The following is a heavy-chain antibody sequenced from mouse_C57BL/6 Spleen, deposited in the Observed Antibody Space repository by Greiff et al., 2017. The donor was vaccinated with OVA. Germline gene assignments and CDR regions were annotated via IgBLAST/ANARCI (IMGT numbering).Heavy chain of an antibody. D-gene: IGHD2-4*01. CDR3: ARGDYDYLFAY. J-gene: IGHJ3*01. V-gene: IGHV1-55*01. CDR2: IYPGSGST. CDR1: GYTFTSYW. Sequence: QVQLKQSGAELVKPGASVKMSCKASGYTFTSYWITWVKQRPGQGLEWIGDIYPGSGSTNYNEKFKSKATLTVDTSSSTAYMQLSSLTSEDSAVYYCARGDYDYLFAYWGQGTLVTVSA.